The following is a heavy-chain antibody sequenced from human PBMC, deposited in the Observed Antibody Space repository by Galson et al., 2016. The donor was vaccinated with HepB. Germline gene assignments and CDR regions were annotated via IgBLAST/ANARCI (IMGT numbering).Heavy chain of an antibody. CDR2: ISYDRSQK. CDR1: GFTFSSYG. CDR3: AKDLGPDHFFDY. V-gene: IGHV3-30*18. J-gene: IGHJ4*02. D-gene: IGHD2-2*01. Sequence: SLRLSCAASGFTFSSYGMHWVRQAPGKGLEWVAVISYDRSQKYYADSVKGRFTISRDNSKKMLYLQMNSLRGEDTAVYYCAKDLGPDHFFDYWGQGTLVTVSS.